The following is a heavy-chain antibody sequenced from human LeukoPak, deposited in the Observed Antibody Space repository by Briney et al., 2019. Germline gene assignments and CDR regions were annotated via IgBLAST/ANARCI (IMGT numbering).Heavy chain of an antibody. V-gene: IGHV4-4*07. CDR3: ARELLSCSGSSCQSGDY. CDR2: IYTSGST. CDR1: GGSIGSYY. Sequence: SETLSLTCTVSGGSIGSYYWSWIRQPAGKGLEWIGRIYTSGSTNYNPSLKSRVTISVDTSKNQFSLKLNSMTAADTAVYYCARELLSCSGSSCQSGDYWGQGTLVTASS. J-gene: IGHJ4*02. D-gene: IGHD2-15*01.